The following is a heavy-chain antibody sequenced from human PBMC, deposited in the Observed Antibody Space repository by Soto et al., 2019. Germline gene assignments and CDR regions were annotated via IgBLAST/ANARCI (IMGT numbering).Heavy chain of an antibody. J-gene: IGHJ4*02. V-gene: IGHV3-48*02. Sequence: EVQLVESGGGLVQPGGSLRLSCAASGFTFSSYSMNWVRQAPGKGLEWVSYISTSGTTIYYADSVKGRFIISRDNAKNSLYLHMNSLRDEDTAVYYCARDLAPRPNDYFDYWGQGTLVSVSS. CDR3: ARDLAPRPNDYFDY. CDR1: GFTFSSYS. CDR2: ISTSGTTI.